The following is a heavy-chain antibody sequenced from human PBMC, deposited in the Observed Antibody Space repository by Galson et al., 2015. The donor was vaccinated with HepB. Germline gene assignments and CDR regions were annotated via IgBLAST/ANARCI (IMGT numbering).Heavy chain of an antibody. CDR1: GFTFSSYA. D-gene: IGHD6-13*01. CDR2: ISGSGGST. V-gene: IGHV3-23*01. J-gene: IGHJ4*02. Sequence: SLRLSCAASGFTFSSYAMSWVRQAPGKGLEWVSAISGSGGSTYYADSVKGRFTISRDNSKNTLYLQMNSLRAEDTAVYYCAKDSHGSSWKANPFAYWGQGTLVTVSS. CDR3: AKDSHGSSWKANPFAY.